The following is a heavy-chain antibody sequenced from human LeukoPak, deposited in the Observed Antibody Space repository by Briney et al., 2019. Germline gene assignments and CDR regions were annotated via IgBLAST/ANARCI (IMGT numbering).Heavy chain of an antibody. D-gene: IGHD1-1*01. J-gene: IGHJ6*02. CDR2: INPNSGGT. CDR3: ARPLTNYYYGMDV. CDR1: GYTFTGYY. Sequence: SSVKVSCKASGYTFTGYYMHWVRQPPGQGLEWMGWINPNSGGTNYAQKFQVRVTMTRNTSISTAYMELSSLRSEDTAVYYCARPLTNYYYGMDVWGQGTTVTVSS. V-gene: IGHV1-2*02.